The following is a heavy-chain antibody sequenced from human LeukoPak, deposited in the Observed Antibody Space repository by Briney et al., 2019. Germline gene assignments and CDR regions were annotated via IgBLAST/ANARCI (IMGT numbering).Heavy chain of an antibody. Sequence: SETLSLTCAVYGGSFSGYYWSWIRQPPGKGLEWIGEINHSGSTNYNPSLKSRVTISVDTSKNQFSLKLSSVTAADTVVYYCARETGYGDPFYYYYYGMDVWGKGTTVTVSS. D-gene: IGHD4-17*01. CDR2: INHSGST. V-gene: IGHV4-34*01. CDR3: ARETGYGDPFYYYYYGMDV. CDR1: GGSFSGYY. J-gene: IGHJ6*04.